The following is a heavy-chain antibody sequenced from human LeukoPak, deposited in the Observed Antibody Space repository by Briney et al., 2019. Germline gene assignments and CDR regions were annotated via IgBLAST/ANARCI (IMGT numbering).Heavy chain of an antibody. V-gene: IGHV3-11*04. CDR1: GFTFSDYY. J-gene: IGHJ5*02. CDR3: ARAARSRSYYNWFDP. Sequence: GGSLRLSCAASGFTFSDYYMSWIRQAPGKGLEWVSYISSSGSTIYYADSVKGRFTISRDNAKNSLYLQMNSLRAEDTAVYYCARAARSRSYYNWFDPWGQGTLVTVSS. CDR2: ISSSGSTI. D-gene: IGHD3-10*01.